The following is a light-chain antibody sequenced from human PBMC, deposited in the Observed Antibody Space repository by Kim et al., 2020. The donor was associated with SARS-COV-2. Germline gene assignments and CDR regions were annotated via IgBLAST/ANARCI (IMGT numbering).Light chain of an antibody. CDR2: EVS. CDR1: RSDIGTYDR. Sequence: SVTISCTGTRSDIGTYDRVSWYQQSPGTAPNLMIYEVSDRPSGVPDRFSGSKSADTASLTISGLQAEDEAVYYCSSYPTTSTFGVLFGGGTQLTVL. J-gene: IGLJ2*01. V-gene: IGLV2-18*02. CDR3: SSYPTTSTFGVL.